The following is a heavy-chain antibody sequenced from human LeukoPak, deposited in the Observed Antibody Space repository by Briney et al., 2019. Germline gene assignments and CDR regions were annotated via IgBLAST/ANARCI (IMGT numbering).Heavy chain of an antibody. CDR1: GYTFTGYY. CDR3: ARHSLRFFSTNWFDP. D-gene: IGHD3-3*01. Sequence: ASVKVSCKASGYTFTGYYMHWLRQAPGQGLEWMGWINPNSGGTNYAQKFQGRVTMTRDTSISTAYMELSRLRSDDTAVYYCARHSLRFFSTNWFDPWGQGTLVTVSS. V-gene: IGHV1-2*02. J-gene: IGHJ5*02. CDR2: INPNSGGT.